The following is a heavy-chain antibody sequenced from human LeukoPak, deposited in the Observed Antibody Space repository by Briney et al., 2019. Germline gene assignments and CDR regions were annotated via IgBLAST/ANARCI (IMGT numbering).Heavy chain of an antibody. D-gene: IGHD5-24*01. V-gene: IGHV3-7*01. J-gene: IGHJ4*02. CDR2: IKEDGSET. CDR1: GFTFSNAW. Sequence: PGGPLRLSCAASGFTFSNAWMSWVRQVPGKGLECLANIKEDGSETYYADSVKGRFTISRDNPKNLLFLQIHSLRVEDTAVYYCARETPRRGETRDGYRWGQGTVVTVSS. CDR3: ARETPRRGETRDGYR.